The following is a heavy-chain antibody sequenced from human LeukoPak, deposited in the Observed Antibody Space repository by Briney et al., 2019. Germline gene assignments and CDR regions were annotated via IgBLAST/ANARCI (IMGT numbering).Heavy chain of an antibody. D-gene: IGHD3-9*01. CDR2: INHSGST. CDR3: ARAGTVLRYFDWLLSY. Sequence: PSETLSLTCAVYGGSFSGYYWSWIRQPPGKGLEWIGEINHSGSTNYNPSLKSRVTISVDTSKNQFSLKLSSVTAADTAVYYCARAGTVLRYFDWLLSYWGQGTLVTVYS. CDR1: GGSFSGYY. J-gene: IGHJ4*02. V-gene: IGHV4-34*01.